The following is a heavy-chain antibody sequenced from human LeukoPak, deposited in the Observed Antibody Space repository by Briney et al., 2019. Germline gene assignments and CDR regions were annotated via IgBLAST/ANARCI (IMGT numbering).Heavy chain of an antibody. CDR2: VYSGDNT. CDR1: GFTVSDNY. V-gene: IGHV3-53*05. Sequence: GGSLRLSCAASGFTVSDNYMSWVRQAPGKGLEWVSVVYSGDNTYYADSVKGRFTISRDNSKNTLYLQMNSLRAEDTAVYYCAKSKTGGYSSGWLPPDYWGQGTLVTVSS. D-gene: IGHD6-19*01. J-gene: IGHJ4*02. CDR3: AKSKTGGYSSGWLPPDY.